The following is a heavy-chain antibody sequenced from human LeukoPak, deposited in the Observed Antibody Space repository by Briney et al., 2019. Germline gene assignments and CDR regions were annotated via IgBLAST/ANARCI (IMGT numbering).Heavy chain of an antibody. CDR3: ARSRRYDQPLLYPFDY. Sequence: SETLSLTCTVSGGSISSYYWSWIRQPPGKGLEWIGYIYYSGSTNYNPSLKSRVTISVDTSKNQFSLKLSSVTAADTAVYYCARSRRYDQPLLYPFDYWGQGTLVTVSS. V-gene: IGHV4-59*12. D-gene: IGHD2-2*02. J-gene: IGHJ4*02. CDR1: GGSISSYY. CDR2: IYYSGST.